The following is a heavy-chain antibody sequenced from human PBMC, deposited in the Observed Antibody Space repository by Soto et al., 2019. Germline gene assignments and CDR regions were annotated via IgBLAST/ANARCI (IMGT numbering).Heavy chain of an antibody. Sequence: TLSLTCTVSGDSISSGYSWTWIRQPPGKGLEWIGYIYHSGSTHYTPSLKSRVIISIDRSKNQFSLYLTSVTAADTAVYYCARGQEGSGTYYRLDWFDPWGKGTLSTVSS. CDR2: IYHSGST. CDR3: ARGQEGSGTYYRLDWFDP. CDR1: GDSISSGYS. V-gene: IGHV4-30-2*01. J-gene: IGHJ5*02. D-gene: IGHD3-10*01.